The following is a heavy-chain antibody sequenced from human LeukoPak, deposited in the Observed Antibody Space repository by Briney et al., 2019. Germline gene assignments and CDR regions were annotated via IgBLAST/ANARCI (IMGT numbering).Heavy chain of an antibody. J-gene: IGHJ4*02. V-gene: IGHV3-53*01. CDR1: GFTVSSNY. D-gene: IGHD4-17*01. CDR3: ARYDYGDYVDY. Sequence: GGSLRLSCAASGFTVSSNYMSWVRQAPGKGLEWVSVIYSGGSTYYADSVKGRFTIPRDNSKNTLYLQMNSLRAEDTAVYYCARYDYGDYVDYWGQGTLVTVSS. CDR2: IYSGGST.